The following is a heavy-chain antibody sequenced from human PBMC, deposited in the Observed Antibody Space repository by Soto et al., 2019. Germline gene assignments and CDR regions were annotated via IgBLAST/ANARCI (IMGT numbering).Heavy chain of an antibody. D-gene: IGHD2-15*01. CDR2: ISYDGSNK. CDR1: GFTFSSYA. Sequence: GGSLRLSCAASGFTFSSYAMHWVRQAPGKGLEWVAVISYDGSNKYYADSVKGRFTISRDNSKNTLYLQMNSLRAEDTAVYYCARDNPHCSGGSCYPRYYYYYGMDVWGQGTTVTVSS. CDR3: ARDNPHCSGGSCYPRYYYYYGMDV. V-gene: IGHV3-30-3*01. J-gene: IGHJ6*02.